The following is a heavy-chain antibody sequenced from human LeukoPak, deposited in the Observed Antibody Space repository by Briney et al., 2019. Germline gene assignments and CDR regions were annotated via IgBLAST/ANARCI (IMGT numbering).Heavy chain of an antibody. CDR1: GYTFTGYY. Sequence: RASVKVSCKSSGYTFTGYYMHWVRQAPGQGLEWMGWINPNSGGTNYAQKFQGRVTMTRDTSISTAYMELSRLRSDDTAAYYCAREGGGSCHDYWGQGTLVTVSS. V-gene: IGHV1-2*02. J-gene: IGHJ4*02. CDR2: INPNSGGT. D-gene: IGHD2-15*01. CDR3: AREGGGSCHDY.